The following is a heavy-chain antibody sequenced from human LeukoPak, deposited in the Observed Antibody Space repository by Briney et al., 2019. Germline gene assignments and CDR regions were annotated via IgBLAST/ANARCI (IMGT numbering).Heavy chain of an antibody. V-gene: IGHV3-49*04. D-gene: IGHD3-10*01. CDR1: GFTFGDYA. CDR2: IRSKAYGGTT. J-gene: IGHJ4*02. CDR3: TSITMVRALGGYYFDY. Sequence: PGGSLRLSCTASGFTFGDYAMSWVRQAPGKGLEWVGFIRSKAYGGTTEYAASVKGRFTISRDDSKSIAYLQMNSLKTEDTAVYYCTSITMVRALGGYYFDYWGQGTLVTVSS.